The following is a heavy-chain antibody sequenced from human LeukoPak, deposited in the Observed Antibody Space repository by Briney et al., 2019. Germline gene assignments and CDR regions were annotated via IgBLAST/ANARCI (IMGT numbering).Heavy chain of an antibody. CDR1: GFTFDDYA. Sequence: GGSLRLSCAASGFTFDDYAMHWVRQAPGKGLEWVSGITWNSDSIDYANSVKGRFTISRDNAKNSLYLQMNSLRAEDMALYYCAKGGGGRLIYYYYMDVWGKGTTVTVSS. CDR2: ITWNSDSI. CDR3: AKGGGGRLIYYYYMDV. V-gene: IGHV3-9*03. D-gene: IGHD3-16*01. J-gene: IGHJ6*03.